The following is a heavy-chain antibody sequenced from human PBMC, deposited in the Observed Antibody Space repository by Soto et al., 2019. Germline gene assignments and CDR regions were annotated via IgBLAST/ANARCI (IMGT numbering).Heavy chain of an antibody. Sequence: GGSLRLSCAASGFTFRNYDMSWVRQVPGRGLEWVSYISDSGGNTYYADSVKGRFTISRDNSKNRLYLEMNSLRAEDTAVYYCAPLGAVRYTYPSSLDYWGQGTLVTVSS. CDR2: ISDSGGNT. CDR1: GFTFRNYD. V-gene: IGHV3-23*01. CDR3: APLGAVRYTYPSSLDY. J-gene: IGHJ4*02. D-gene: IGHD5-18*01.